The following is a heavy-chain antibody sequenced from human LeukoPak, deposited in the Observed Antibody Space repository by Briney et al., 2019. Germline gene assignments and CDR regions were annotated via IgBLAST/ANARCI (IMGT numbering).Heavy chain of an antibody. V-gene: IGHV3-74*03. D-gene: IGHD3/OR15-3a*01. CDR3: VREDLGIEY. Sequence: GGSLRLSCAASGFTFSRFWMHWVRQAPGKGLVWVSRIEGDGSRSTYADSVKGRFTISRDSSKKTLYLQMSSLRAEDTAVYYCVREDLGIEYWGQGTLVTVS. J-gene: IGHJ4*02. CDR1: GFTFSRFW. CDR2: IEGDGSRS.